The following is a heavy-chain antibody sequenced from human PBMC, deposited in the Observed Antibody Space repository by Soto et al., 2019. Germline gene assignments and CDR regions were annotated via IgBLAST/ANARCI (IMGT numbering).Heavy chain of an antibody. J-gene: IGHJ4*02. CDR3: AKRQSFDFWSGYLPFFDY. Sequence: GSLRLSCSASAINFRSYAMSWVRQAPGKGLEWVSAVGGSGSDTYYADFVKGRITVSRDDSKNTLYLHMSSLRVEDTAIYFCAKRQSFDFWSGYLPFFDYWGQGTLVTVSS. D-gene: IGHD3-3*01. CDR1: AINFRSYA. CDR2: VGGSGSDT. V-gene: IGHV3-23*01.